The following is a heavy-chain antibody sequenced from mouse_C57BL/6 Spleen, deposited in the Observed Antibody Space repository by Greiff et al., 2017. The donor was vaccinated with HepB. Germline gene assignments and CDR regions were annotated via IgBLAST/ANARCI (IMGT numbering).Heavy chain of an antibody. CDR1: GYTFTSYG. D-gene: IGHD1-1*01. J-gene: IGHJ4*01. Sequence: VKLQQSGAELARPGASVKLSCKASGYTFTSYGISWVKQRTGQGLEWIGEIYPRSGNTYYNEKFKGKATLTADKSSSTAYMELRSLTSEDSAVYFCATTTVVATDYAMDYWGQGTSVTVSS. CDR2: IYPRSGNT. CDR3: ATTTVVATDYAMDY. V-gene: IGHV1-81*01.